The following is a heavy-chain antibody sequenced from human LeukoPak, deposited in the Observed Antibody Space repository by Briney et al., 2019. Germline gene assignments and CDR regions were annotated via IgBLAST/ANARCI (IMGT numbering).Heavy chain of an antibody. CDR1: GGSISSSNW. J-gene: IGHJ4*02. Sequence: NPSGTLSLTCAVSGGSISSSNWWSWVRQPPGKGLEWIGEIYHSGSTKYNPSLKSRVTMSVDQSKNQFSLKLNSVTAADTAVYYCARNGGNSDFDYWGQGTLVTVSS. CDR3: ARNGGNSDFDY. CDR2: IYHSGST. V-gene: IGHV4-4*02. D-gene: IGHD4-23*01.